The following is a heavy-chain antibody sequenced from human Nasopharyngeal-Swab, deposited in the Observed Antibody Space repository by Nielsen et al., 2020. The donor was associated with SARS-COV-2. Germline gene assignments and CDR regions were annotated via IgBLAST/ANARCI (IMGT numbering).Heavy chain of an antibody. V-gene: IGHV4-61*02. CDR1: GGSISSGSYY. CDR3: ARDSSSSPLGY. Sequence: LSCTVSGGSISSGSYYWSWIRQPAGKGLEWIGRIHTSGSSYYNPSLKSRVTISLDTSKNHFSLKLNSVTAADTTVYYCARDSSSSPLGYWGQGTLVTVSS. D-gene: IGHD6-6*01. J-gene: IGHJ4*02. CDR2: IHTSGSS.